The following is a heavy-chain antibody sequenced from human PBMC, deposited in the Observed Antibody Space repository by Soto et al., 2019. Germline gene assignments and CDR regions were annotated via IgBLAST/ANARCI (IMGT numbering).Heavy chain of an antibody. J-gene: IGHJ4*02. Sequence: GSLRLSCAASGXTFSNAGMSWVRQAPGKGLELVGRIKSKTDGGTTEYAAPVKGRFTISRDDSKNTLYLKMNILKTEDTAVYYCTTDAYRWLFTNWGQGTLVTVS. CDR2: IKSKTDGGTT. V-gene: IGHV3-15*01. D-gene: IGHD3-16*01. CDR3: TTDAYRWLFTN. CDR1: GXTFSNAG.